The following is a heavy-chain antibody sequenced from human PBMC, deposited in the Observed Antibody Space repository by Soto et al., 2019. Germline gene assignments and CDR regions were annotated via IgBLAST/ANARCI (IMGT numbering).Heavy chain of an antibody. CDR3: ARNGMIVVVTRSSFDY. CDR2: ISYDGSNK. CDR1: GFTFSSYA. V-gene: IGHV3-30-3*01. Sequence: QVQLVESGGGVVQPGRSLRLSCAASGFTFSSYAMHWVRQAPGKGLEWVAVISYDGSNKYYADSVKGRFTISRDNSKKTLYLQMNSLRAEDTAVYYCARNGMIVVVTRSSFDYWGQGTLVTVSS. D-gene: IGHD3-22*01. J-gene: IGHJ4*02.